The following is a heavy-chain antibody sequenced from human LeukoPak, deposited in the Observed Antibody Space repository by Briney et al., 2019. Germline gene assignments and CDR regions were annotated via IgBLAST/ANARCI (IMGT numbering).Heavy chain of an antibody. J-gene: IGHJ1*01. V-gene: IGHV1-46*01. CDR3: ARVGAMVL. Sequence: AAVKVSCKASGYTFTSYFIHWVRQAPGQGLEWMGIINPSGGSTNYAQKFQGRVTMTRDTSTSTVYMELTRLRSDDTAVYYCARVGAMVLWGQGTLLTVSS. D-gene: IGHD5-18*01. CDR2: INPSGGST. CDR1: GYTFTSYF.